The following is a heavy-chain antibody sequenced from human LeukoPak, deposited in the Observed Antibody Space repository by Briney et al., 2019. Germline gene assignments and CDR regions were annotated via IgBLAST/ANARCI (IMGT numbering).Heavy chain of an antibody. CDR2: ISGSGGST. CDR3: AKDVRGGSSWYTGSDY. D-gene: IGHD6-13*01. CDR1: GFTFSSYA. Sequence: GGSLRLSCAASGFTFSSYAISWVRQAPGKGLEWVSAISGSGGSTYYAGSVKGRFTISRDNSKNTLYLQMNSLRAEDTAFYYCAKDVRGGSSWYTGSDYWGQGTLVTVSS. V-gene: IGHV3-23*01. J-gene: IGHJ4*02.